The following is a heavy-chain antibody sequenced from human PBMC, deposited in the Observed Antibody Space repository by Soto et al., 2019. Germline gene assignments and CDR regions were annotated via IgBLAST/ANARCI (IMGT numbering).Heavy chain of an antibody. D-gene: IGHD7-27*01. J-gene: IGHJ4*02. CDR3: ARGWGRIFDS. V-gene: IGHV4-34*01. Sequence: QVQLQQWGAGLLKPSETLSLTCAVYGGLISGYYWSWIRQPPGKGLEWIGEINQSGSINYNPSLKSRVTISVDTSKNQFSLKLSSVTAADTAVYYCARGWGRIFDSWGQGSLVTVSS. CDR2: INQSGSI. CDR1: GGLISGYY.